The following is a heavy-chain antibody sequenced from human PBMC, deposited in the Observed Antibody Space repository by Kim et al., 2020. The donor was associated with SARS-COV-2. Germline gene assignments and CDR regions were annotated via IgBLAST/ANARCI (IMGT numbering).Heavy chain of an antibody. CDR2: ISAYNGNT. CDR1: GYTFTSYG. J-gene: IGHJ4*02. CDR3: ARYYDFWSGYYTNNYFDY. D-gene: IGHD3-3*01. Sequence: ASVKVSCKASGYTFTSYGISWVRQAPGQGLEWMGWISAYNGNTNYAQKLQGRVTMTTDTSTSTAYMELRSLRSDDTAVYYCARYYDFWSGYYTNNYFDYWGQGTLVTVSS. V-gene: IGHV1-18*04.